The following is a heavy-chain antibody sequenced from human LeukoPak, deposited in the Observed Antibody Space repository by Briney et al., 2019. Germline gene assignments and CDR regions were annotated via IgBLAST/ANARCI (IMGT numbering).Heavy chain of an antibody. CDR2: ISGSGSTT. Sequence: PGGSLKLSCAASGFTFSTYVMSWVRQAPGEGLEWVSSISGSGSTTNYADSVKGRFTISRDNSKSTLYLQMSSLRAEDAAVYYCAKDLLGSNSGWPGYRGQGTLVTVSS. J-gene: IGHJ4*02. D-gene: IGHD5-12*01. V-gene: IGHV3-23*01. CDR3: AKDLLGSNSGWPGY. CDR1: GFTFSTYV.